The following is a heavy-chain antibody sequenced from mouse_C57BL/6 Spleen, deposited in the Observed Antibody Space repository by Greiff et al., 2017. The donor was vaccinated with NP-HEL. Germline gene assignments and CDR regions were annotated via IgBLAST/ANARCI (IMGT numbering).Heavy chain of an antibody. V-gene: IGHV8-8*01. CDR1: GFSLSPFGRG. Sequence: QVTLKVSGPGILQPSQTLSLTCSFPGFSLSPFGRGLGWIRQPSGKGLEWLPPFWWDVVKSFNPALKRRLTISKDTSENQVFLKIANVDTADTATYYCARIEEDYYGSSYGWYFDVWGTGTTVTVSS. CDR2: FWWDVVK. J-gene: IGHJ1*03. CDR3: ARIEEDYYGSSYGWYFDV. D-gene: IGHD1-1*01.